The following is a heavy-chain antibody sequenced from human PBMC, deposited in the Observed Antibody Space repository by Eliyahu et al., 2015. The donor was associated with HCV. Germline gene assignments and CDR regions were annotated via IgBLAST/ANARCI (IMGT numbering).Heavy chain of an antibody. CDR2: ISYDGSNK. J-gene: IGHJ3*02. D-gene: IGHD5-18*01. CDR1: GFTFSSYG. Sequence: QVQLVESGGGVVQPGRSLRLSCAAXGFTFSSYGMHWVRQAPGKGLEWVAVISYDGSNKYHADSVKGRFTISRDNSKNTLYLQMSSLRAEDTAVYYCAKAYGYRAFDIWGQGTMVTVPS. V-gene: IGHV3-30*18. CDR3: AKAYGYRAFDI.